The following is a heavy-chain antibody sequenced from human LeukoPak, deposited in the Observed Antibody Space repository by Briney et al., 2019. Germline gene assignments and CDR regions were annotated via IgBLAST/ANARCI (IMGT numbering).Heavy chain of an antibody. V-gene: IGHV3-30*02. D-gene: IGHD2-21*01. J-gene: IGHJ4*02. CDR3: ARLADY. Sequence: GGSLRLSCAASGFTFSSYGVHWVRQAPGKGLEWVAFIRYDGSNKYYADSVKGQFTISRDNSKNTLYLQMNSLRSEDTAVYYCARLADYWGQGTLVTVSS. CDR1: GFTFSSYG. CDR2: IRYDGSNK.